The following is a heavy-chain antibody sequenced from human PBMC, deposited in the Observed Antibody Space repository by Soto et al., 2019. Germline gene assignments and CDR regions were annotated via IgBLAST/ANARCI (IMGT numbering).Heavy chain of an antibody. J-gene: IGHJ4*02. Sequence: QVQVQQWGAGLLKPSETLSLTCAVYGESFSGNYWNWIRQPPGKGLEWIGEINHSGSTIYNPSLKRRVTISLDTSNKQFSLKLRSVTAADTAVYYCGRGRFGGDFRGEYWGQGTLVAVSS. CDR3: GRGRFGGDFRGEY. CDR2: INHSGST. CDR1: GESFSGNY. D-gene: IGHD2-21*02. V-gene: IGHV4-34*01.